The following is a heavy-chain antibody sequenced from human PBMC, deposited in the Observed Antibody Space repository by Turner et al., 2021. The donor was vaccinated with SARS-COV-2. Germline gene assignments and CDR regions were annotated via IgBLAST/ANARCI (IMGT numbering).Heavy chain of an antibody. V-gene: IGHV1-24*01. CDR3: ATDYAIVEATLLDY. D-gene: IGHD1-26*01. CDR1: GYTLIELS. CDR2: IDPEDGET. J-gene: IGHJ4*02. Sequence: QVQLLLSGAEVKKPGASVKVSCKVSGYTLIELSMHWVRQAPGKGLEWMGGIDPEDGETSYAQKFQGRVNMTEDTSTDTAYMELSSLRSEDTAVYYCATDYAIVEATLLDYWGQGTLVTVSS.